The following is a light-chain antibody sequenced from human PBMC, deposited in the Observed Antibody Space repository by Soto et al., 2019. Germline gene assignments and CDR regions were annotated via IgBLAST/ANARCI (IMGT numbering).Light chain of an antibody. J-gene: IGKJ2*01. CDR3: QQYNNWPPIT. V-gene: IGKV3-15*01. CDR1: QSVSSN. CDR2: GAS. Sequence: EIVMTQSPATLSVSPGERATLSCRASQSVSSNLAWYQQKPGQTPRLLIYGASTRATGIPARFSGSGSGTIFTLSICSLQSEDFAVYYCQQYNNWPPITFGQGTKLEIK.